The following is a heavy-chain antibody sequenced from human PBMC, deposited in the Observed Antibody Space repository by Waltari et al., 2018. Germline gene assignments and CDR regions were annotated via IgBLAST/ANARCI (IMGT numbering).Heavy chain of an antibody. J-gene: IGHJ6*03. CDR1: GFTFSSYG. V-gene: IGHV3-30*02. Sequence: QVQLVESGGGVVQPGGSLRLSCAASGFTFSSYGMHWVRQAPGKGLEWGAFIRYDGSNKYYADSVKGRFTISRDNSKNTLYLQMNSLRAEDTAVYYCAKDTLVTPDYYYMDVWGKGTTVTISS. CDR3: AKDTLVTPDYYYMDV. CDR2: IRYDGSNK. D-gene: IGHD3-9*01.